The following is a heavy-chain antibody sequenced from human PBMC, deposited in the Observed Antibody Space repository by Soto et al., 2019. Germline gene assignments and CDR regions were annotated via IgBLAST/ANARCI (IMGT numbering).Heavy chain of an antibody. CDR2: IYYSGST. D-gene: IGHD3-22*01. Sequence: SETLSLTCTVSGGSISSGDYYWSWIRQPPGKGLEWIGYIYYSGSTYCNPSLKSRVTISVDTSKNQFSLKLSSVTAADTAVYYCARSEAYYYDSSGYYYEYYFDYWGQGTLVTVSS. CDR1: GGSISSGDYY. J-gene: IGHJ4*02. V-gene: IGHV4-30-4*01. CDR3: ARSEAYYYDSSGYYYEYYFDY.